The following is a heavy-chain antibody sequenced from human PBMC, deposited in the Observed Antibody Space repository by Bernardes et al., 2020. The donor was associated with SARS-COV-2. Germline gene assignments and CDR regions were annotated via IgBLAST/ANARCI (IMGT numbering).Heavy chain of an antibody. V-gene: IGHV2-26*01. Sequence: SGPTLVKPTETLTLTCTVSGFSLSNARMGVSWIRQPPGKALEWLAHIFSNDEKSYSTSLKSRLTISKDTSKSQVVLTMTNMDPVDTATYYCARIKYSYGYSDYWGQGTLVTVSS. CDR1: GFSLSNARMG. J-gene: IGHJ4*02. CDR3: ARIKYSYGYSDY. D-gene: IGHD5-18*01. CDR2: IFSNDEK.